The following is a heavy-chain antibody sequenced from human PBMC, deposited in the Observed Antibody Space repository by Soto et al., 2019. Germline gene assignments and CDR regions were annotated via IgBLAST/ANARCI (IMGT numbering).Heavy chain of an antibody. V-gene: IGHV1-69*06. D-gene: IGHD3-22*01. CDR1: GLTFSSYA. CDR2: IIPIFGTA. Sequence: SVTVSCKASGLTFSSYAISWVRQAPGQGLEWMGGIIPIFGTANYAQKFQGRVTYTADKSTSTAYTELSSLSSEDTAASYCERDPNYCDSSGNYYVPNYFDYWGQGTLVTVSS. CDR3: ERDPNYCDSSGNYYVPNYFDY. J-gene: IGHJ4*02.